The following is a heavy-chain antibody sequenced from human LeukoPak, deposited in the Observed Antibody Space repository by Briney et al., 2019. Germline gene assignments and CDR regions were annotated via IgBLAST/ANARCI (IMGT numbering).Heavy chain of an antibody. Sequence: PGGSLRLSCAASGFIFSSYSMSWVRQTPGKGLEWVSGIIGSSVTTYYADSVKGRFTISRDNSKNTLFLEMKSLRVDDTAMYYCAKALARGDNWFDPWGQGTLVTVSS. V-gene: IGHV3-23*01. CDR3: AKALARGDNWFDP. CDR1: GFIFSSYS. J-gene: IGHJ5*02. CDR2: IIGSSVTT. D-gene: IGHD3-10*01.